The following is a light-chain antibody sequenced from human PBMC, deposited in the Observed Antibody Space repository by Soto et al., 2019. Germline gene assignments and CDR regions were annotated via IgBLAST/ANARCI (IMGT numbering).Light chain of an antibody. CDR2: EVS. CDR1: SSDVGSYDH. V-gene: IGLV2-14*01. CDR3: TSYTGSSTSYV. J-gene: IGLJ1*01. Sequence: ALTQPASVSGSPGQSITISCSGTSSDVGSYDHVAWYQQFPGKTPKLMIYEVSNRPSGVSSRFSGSKSGNTASLTISGLRAEDEADYYCTSYTGSSTSYVFGSGTKVTVL.